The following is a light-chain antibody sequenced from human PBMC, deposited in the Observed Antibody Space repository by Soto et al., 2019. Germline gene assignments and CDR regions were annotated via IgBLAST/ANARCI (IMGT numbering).Light chain of an antibody. CDR1: QSVRSSY. V-gene: IGKV3-20*01. Sequence: EIVLTQSPGTLSLSPGERATLSCRASQSVRSSYLAWYQQKPGQAPRLLIYGASSRATGIPDRFSGSGSGTDFTLTITRLEPEEFAVYYCQQYGSSPLTFGGGTKVEIK. CDR2: GAS. CDR3: QQYGSSPLT. J-gene: IGKJ4*01.